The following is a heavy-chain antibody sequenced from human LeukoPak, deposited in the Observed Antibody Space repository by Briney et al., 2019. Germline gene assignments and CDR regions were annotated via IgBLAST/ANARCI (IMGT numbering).Heavy chain of an antibody. D-gene: IGHD3/OR15-3a*01. CDR2: IIPIFGTA. J-gene: IGHJ6*04. Sequence: SVKASCKASGGTFSSYAISWVRQAPGQGLEWMGGIIPIFGTANYAQKFQGRVTITADESTSTACMELSSLRSEDTAVYYCARAVDPNYYYGMDVWGKGTTVTVSS. CDR3: ARAVDPNYYYGMDV. CDR1: GGTFSSYA. V-gene: IGHV1-69*01.